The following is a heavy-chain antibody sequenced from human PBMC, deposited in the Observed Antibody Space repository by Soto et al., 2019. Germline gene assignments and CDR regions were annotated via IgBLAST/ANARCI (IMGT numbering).Heavy chain of an antibody. Sequence: PVGSLRLSWAASGFTFSDYYMSWIRQAPGKGLEWVSYISSSTSYTNYADSVKGRFTISRDNAKNSLYLQMNSLRAEDTAVYYCAREYGRLDYWGQGTLVTVSS. D-gene: IGHD4-17*01. J-gene: IGHJ4*02. V-gene: IGHV3-11*06. CDR3: AREYGRLDY. CDR2: ISSSTSYT. CDR1: GFTFSDYY.